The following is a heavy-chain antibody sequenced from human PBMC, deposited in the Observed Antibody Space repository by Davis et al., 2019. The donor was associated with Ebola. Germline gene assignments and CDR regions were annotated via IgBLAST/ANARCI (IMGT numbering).Heavy chain of an antibody. CDR2: ISSSSSTT. J-gene: IGHJ6*02. Sequence: GEFLKISCAASGFTFSSYSMNWVRQAPGKGLEWVSYISSSSSTTYYADSVKGRFTISRDNAKNSLYLQMNSLRDEDTAVYYCAREELGYCSGGSCPNYYYYYGMDVWGQGTTVTVSS. CDR1: GFTFSSYS. V-gene: IGHV3-48*02. D-gene: IGHD2-15*01. CDR3: AREELGYCSGGSCPNYYYYYGMDV.